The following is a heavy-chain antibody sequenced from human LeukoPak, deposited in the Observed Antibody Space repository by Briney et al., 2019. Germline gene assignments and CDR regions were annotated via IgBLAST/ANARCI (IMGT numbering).Heavy chain of an antibody. CDR1: GFTFSSYG. D-gene: IGHD1-26*01. Sequence: GGSLRLSSAASGFTFSSYGMHWVRQAPGKGLGWVAVIWYEGSNKYYADSVKGRFTISRDNSKNTLYLQMNSLRAEDTAVYYCARDPRIEWELYFDYWGQGTLVTVSS. V-gene: IGHV3-33*01. J-gene: IGHJ4*02. CDR2: IWYEGSNK. CDR3: ARDPRIEWELYFDY.